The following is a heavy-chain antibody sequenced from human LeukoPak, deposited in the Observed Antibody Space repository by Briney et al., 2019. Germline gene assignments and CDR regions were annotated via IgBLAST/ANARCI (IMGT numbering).Heavy chain of an antibody. Sequence: SETLSLTCTVSGGSISSYYWSWIRQPAGKGLEWIGRIYTSGSTNYNPSLKSRVTMSVDTSKNQFSLKLSSVTAADTAVYYCAREELRFLEPGKWFDPWGQGTLVTVSS. J-gene: IGHJ5*02. V-gene: IGHV4-4*07. D-gene: IGHD3-3*01. CDR2: IYTSGST. CDR1: GGSISSYY. CDR3: AREELRFLEPGKWFDP.